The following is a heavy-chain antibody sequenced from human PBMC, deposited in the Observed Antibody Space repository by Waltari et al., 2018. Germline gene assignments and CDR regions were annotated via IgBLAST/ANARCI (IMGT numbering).Heavy chain of an antibody. D-gene: IGHD2-21*02. V-gene: IGHV1-69*02. CDR3: AIQGVTVFDY. CDR2: IIPNLGIA. Sequence: QVQLVQSGAEVKKPGSSVKVSCKASGGTFSSYTISWVRQAPGQGLEWMGRIIPNLGIANYAQKFQGRVTITADKSTSTAYMELSSLRSEDTAVYYCAIQGVTVFDYWGQGTLVTVSS. J-gene: IGHJ4*02. CDR1: GGTFSSYT.